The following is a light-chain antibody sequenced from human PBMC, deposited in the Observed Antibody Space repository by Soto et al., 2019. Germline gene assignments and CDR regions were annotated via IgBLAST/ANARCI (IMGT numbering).Light chain of an antibody. Sequence: QSALTQPASVSGSPGQSITISCTGTSSDVGDYNYVSWYQQHPGKAPKLRLYDVSNRPSGVSYRFSGSKSGNTASLTISGLQAEDEADYYCSSYTTSSTLVFGTGTKLTVL. CDR3: SSYTTSSTLV. J-gene: IGLJ1*01. CDR2: DVS. V-gene: IGLV2-14*01. CDR1: SSDVGDYNY.